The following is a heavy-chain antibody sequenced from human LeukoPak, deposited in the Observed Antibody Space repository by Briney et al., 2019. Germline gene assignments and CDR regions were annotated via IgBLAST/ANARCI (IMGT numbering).Heavy chain of an antibody. CDR1: GFSISSGYY. V-gene: IGHV4-38-2*01. CDR3: ARHLGVRNWNYFDY. Sequence: PSETLSLTCGVSGFSISSGYYWGWIRQPPGKGLEWIGSIYQSGSTHDNPSLKSRVTISLDMSKNQLSLKLTSVTAADTAVYYCARHLGVRNWNYFDYWGQGTLVTVSS. J-gene: IGHJ4*02. D-gene: IGHD1-1*01. CDR2: IYQSGST.